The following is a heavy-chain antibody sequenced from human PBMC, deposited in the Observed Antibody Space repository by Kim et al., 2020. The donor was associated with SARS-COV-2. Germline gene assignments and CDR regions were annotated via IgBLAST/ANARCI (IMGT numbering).Heavy chain of an antibody. CDR1: GFTFSSYG. V-gene: IGHV3-30*18. Sequence: GGSLRLSCAASGFTFSSYGMHWVRQAPGKGLEWVAVISYDGSNKYYADSVKGRFTISRDNSKNTLYLQMNSLRAEDTAVYYCAKARLRYCSSTSCLGDYWGQGTLVTVSS. D-gene: IGHD2-2*01. CDR2: ISYDGSNK. CDR3: AKARLRYCSSTSCLGDY. J-gene: IGHJ4*02.